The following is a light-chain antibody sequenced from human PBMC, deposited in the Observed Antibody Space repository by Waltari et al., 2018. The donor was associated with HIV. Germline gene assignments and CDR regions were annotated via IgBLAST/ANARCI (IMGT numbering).Light chain of an antibody. Sequence: QSALTQPASVSGSPGQSITISCTGTSSDVGGYNLVSWYQQHPGKAPKLMIYEVSKRPSWVSNRFSGSKSGNTASLTISGLQAEDDADYYCCAYAGSTTYVIFGGGTKLTVL. V-gene: IGLV2-23*02. J-gene: IGLJ2*01. CDR1: SSDVGGYNL. CDR2: EVS. CDR3: CAYAGSTTYVI.